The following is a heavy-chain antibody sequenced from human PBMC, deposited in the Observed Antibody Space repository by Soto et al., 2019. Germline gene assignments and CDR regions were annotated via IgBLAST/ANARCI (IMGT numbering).Heavy chain of an antibody. CDR1: GGTFSSYA. D-gene: IGHD2-2*01. CDR3: ARSQGSSTSLEIYYYYYYGMDV. Sequence: QVQLVQSGAEVKKPGSSVKVSCKASGGTFSSYAISWVRQAPGQGLEWMGGIIPISGTANYAQKFQGRVTITADESTSTGYMELSSMRSEDTAGYYCARSQGSSTSLEIYYYYYYGMDVWGQGTKVTVSS. CDR2: IIPISGTA. V-gene: IGHV1-69*01. J-gene: IGHJ6*02.